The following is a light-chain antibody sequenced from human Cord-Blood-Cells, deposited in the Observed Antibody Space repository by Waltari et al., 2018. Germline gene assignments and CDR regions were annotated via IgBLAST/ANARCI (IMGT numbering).Light chain of an antibody. Sequence: QSAMTQPASVSGSPGQSITISCTGTSSAVGGYNYVSWYQQHPGEAPKLMIYDVSNRPSGVSNRFSGSKSGNTASLTISGLQAEYEADYYCSSYTSSSTWVFGVGTKLTVL. CDR2: DVS. CDR3: SSYTSSSTWV. V-gene: IGLV2-14*03. J-gene: IGLJ3*02. CDR1: SSAVGGYNY.